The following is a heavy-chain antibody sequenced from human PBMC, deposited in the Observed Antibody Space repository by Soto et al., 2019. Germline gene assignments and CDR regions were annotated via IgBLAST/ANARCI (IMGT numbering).Heavy chain of an antibody. Sequence: QVQLQESGPGLVKPSQTLSLTCTVSGGSISSGDYYWSWIRQPPGKGLEWIGYIYYSGSTYYNPSLKSRVTISVDTSKNQFSLKLSSVTAADTAVYYCARAVTDYDYVWGSYRLDYWGQGTLVTVSS. V-gene: IGHV4-30-4*01. CDR3: ARAVTDYDYVWGSYRLDY. J-gene: IGHJ4*02. D-gene: IGHD3-16*02. CDR2: IYYSGST. CDR1: GGSISSGDYY.